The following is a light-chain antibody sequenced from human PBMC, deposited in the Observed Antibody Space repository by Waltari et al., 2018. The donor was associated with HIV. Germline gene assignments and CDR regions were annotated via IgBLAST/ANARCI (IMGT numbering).Light chain of an antibody. CDR3: QQYFQIPWT. J-gene: IGKJ1*01. Sequence: DIVMTQSQASLSVSLGERATIDCKSTQNLLSHNSNYLALYQQKPGQPPKLLTSWSSVLESGVPDRFSASGSRAAFTLTISSLQAEDVAVYYCQQYFQIPWTFGQGTWVEVK. V-gene: IGKV4-1*01. CDR1: QNLLSHNSNY. CDR2: WSS.